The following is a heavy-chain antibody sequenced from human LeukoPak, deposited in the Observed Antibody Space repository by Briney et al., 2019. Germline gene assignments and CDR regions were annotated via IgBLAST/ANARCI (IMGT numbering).Heavy chain of an antibody. CDR2: IYGNGGDT. CDR1: GFIFRSYS. Sequence: GGSLRLSCAASGFIFRSYSMNWARQAPGKALEWVSTIYGNGGDTKYIDSVKGRFTVSRDNSKNTLYLQMNSLRVDDTAVYYCARDSAAVGGHDFDYWGQGTLVTVSS. D-gene: IGHD1-26*01. J-gene: IGHJ4*02. V-gene: IGHV3-23*05. CDR3: ARDSAAVGGHDFDY.